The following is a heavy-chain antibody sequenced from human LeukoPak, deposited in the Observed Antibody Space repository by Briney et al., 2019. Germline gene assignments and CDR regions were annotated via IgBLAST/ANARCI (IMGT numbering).Heavy chain of an antibody. CDR2: ITSSSTYT. D-gene: IGHD1-26*01. Sequence: GGSLRLSCAASGFKFDDYAMHWVRQPPGKGLEWVSSITSSSTYTFYADSVKGRFTISRDNAKNSLYLQMNSLRDEDTAIYYCARDPYNGNYGDFYYYYMDVWGKGTTVTISS. CDR1: GFKFDDYA. V-gene: IGHV3-21*01. CDR3: ARDPYNGNYGDFYYYYMDV. J-gene: IGHJ6*03.